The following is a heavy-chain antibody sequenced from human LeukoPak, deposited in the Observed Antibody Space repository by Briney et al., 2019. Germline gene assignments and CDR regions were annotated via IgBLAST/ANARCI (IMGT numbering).Heavy chain of an antibody. Sequence: SETLSLTCAVYGGSFSGYYWSWIRQPPGKGLEWIGEINHSGSTNYNPSLKSRVTISVDTSKNQFSLKLSSVTAADTAVYYCARRASRYYGSGSFPTWGQGTLVTVSS. J-gene: IGHJ4*02. CDR2: INHSGST. CDR1: GGSFSGYY. CDR3: ARRASRYYGSGSFPT. V-gene: IGHV4-34*01. D-gene: IGHD3-10*01.